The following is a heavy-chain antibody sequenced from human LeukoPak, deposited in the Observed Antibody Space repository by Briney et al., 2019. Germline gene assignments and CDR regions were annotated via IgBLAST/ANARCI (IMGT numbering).Heavy chain of an antibody. D-gene: IGHD2-15*01. V-gene: IGHV3-11*06. CDR2: ISSSGSYT. Sequence: AGGSLRLSCAASGFTFSDYYMSWIRQAPGKGLEWVSYISSSGSYTNYADSVKGRFTISRDNAKNSLYLQMNSLRAEDTAVYYCARDQGSRVAATTFDYWGQGTLVTVSS. CDR3: ARDQGSRVAATTFDY. J-gene: IGHJ4*02. CDR1: GFTFSDYY.